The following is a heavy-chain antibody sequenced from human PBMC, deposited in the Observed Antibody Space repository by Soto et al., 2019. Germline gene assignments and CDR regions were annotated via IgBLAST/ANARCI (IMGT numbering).Heavy chain of an antibody. V-gene: IGHV4-59*08. CDR3: VRQGIDYLHGLVDV. Sequence: QVHVQQSGPGLVKPSETLSLSCTVSSGPSSSHNWGWIRQPPGRGLEWIGYVYYTWGTSYNPSLRSRVTISADTSTSHISLTLSSVTAADTAVYYCVRQGIDYLHGLVDVWGRGTTVSVSS. CDR1: SGPSSSHN. D-gene: IGHD1-26*01. J-gene: IGHJ6*02. CDR2: VYYTWGT.